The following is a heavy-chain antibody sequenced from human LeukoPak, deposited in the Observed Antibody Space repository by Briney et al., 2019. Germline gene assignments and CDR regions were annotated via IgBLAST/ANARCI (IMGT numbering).Heavy chain of an antibody. CDR2: IIPIFGTA. D-gene: IGHD6-19*01. Sequence: SVKVSCKASGGTFSSYAISWVRQAPGQGLEWMGGIIPIFGTANYAQKFQGRVTITADKSTSTTYMELSSLRSEDTAVYYCARGGYSSGWYGALYYWGQGTLVTVSS. CDR3: ARGGYSSGWYGALYY. J-gene: IGHJ4*02. V-gene: IGHV1-69*06. CDR1: GGTFSSYA.